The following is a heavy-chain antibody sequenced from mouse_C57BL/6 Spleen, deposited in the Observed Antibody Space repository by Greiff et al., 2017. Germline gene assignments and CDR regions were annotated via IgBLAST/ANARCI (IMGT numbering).Heavy chain of an antibody. J-gene: IGHJ4*01. D-gene: IGHD1-1*01. CDR2: ISIGGDYI. Sequence: EVKLVESGAGLVKPGGSLKLSCAASGFTFSSYAMSWVRQTPEKRLEWVAYISIGGDYIYYADTVKGRFTISRDNARNTLYLQMSSLKSEDTAMYYCTRAIYYSDYWGQGTSVTVSS. CDR3: TRAIYYSDY. CDR1: GFTFSSYA. V-gene: IGHV5-9-1*02.